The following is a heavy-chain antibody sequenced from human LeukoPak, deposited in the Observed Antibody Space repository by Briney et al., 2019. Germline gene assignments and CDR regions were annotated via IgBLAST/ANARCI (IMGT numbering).Heavy chain of an antibody. V-gene: IGHV3-66*02. Sequence: GGSLRLSCAASGFTVSSNYMSWVRQAPGKGLEGVSVIYSGGSTYYADSVKGRFTISRDNSKNTLYLQMNSLRAEDTAVYYCARDTIHYYDSTDPSYFQHWGQGTLVTVSS. CDR2: IYSGGST. CDR3: ARDTIHYYDSTDPSYFQH. CDR1: GFTVSSNY. D-gene: IGHD3-22*01. J-gene: IGHJ1*01.